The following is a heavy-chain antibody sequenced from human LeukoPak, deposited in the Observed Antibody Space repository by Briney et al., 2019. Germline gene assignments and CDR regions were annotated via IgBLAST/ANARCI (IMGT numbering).Heavy chain of an antibody. J-gene: IGHJ4*02. D-gene: IGHD5-12*01. V-gene: IGHV3-48*01. CDR3: ARDFSGYDYNFDY. CDR2: ISSSSTI. CDR1: GFTFSSYS. Sequence: PGGSLRLSCAASGFTFSSYSMNWVRQAPGKGLEWVSYISSSSTIYYADSVKGRFTISRDNAKNSLYLQMNSLRAEDTAVYYCARDFSGYDYNFDYWGQGTLVTVSS.